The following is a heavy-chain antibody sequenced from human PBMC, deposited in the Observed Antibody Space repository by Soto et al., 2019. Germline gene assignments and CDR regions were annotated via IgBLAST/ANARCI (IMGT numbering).Heavy chain of an antibody. Sequence: GGSLRLSCTASGFNFSSYGMHWVRQAPGKGLEWVAVIWYDGSNKYYADSVKGRFTISRDNSKNTLYLQMNSLRAEDTAVYYCARESGEDYDSSGYPHFDYWGQGTLVTVSS. CDR3: ARESGEDYDSSGYPHFDY. D-gene: IGHD3-22*01. CDR2: IWYDGSNK. V-gene: IGHV3-33*01. CDR1: GFNFSSYG. J-gene: IGHJ4*02.